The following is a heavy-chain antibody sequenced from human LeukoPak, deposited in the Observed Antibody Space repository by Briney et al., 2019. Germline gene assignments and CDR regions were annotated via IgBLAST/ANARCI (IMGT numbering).Heavy chain of an antibody. V-gene: IGHV3-48*01. Sequence: PGGSLRLSCAASGFTFSSYSMNWVRQAPGKGLEWVSYISSGSSTIYYADSVKGRFAISRDNAKNSLYLQMNSLRAEDTAVYYCARESSGCPDYWGQGTLVTVSS. CDR3: ARESSGCPDY. CDR2: ISSGSSTI. D-gene: IGHD6-19*01. CDR1: GFTFSSYS. J-gene: IGHJ4*02.